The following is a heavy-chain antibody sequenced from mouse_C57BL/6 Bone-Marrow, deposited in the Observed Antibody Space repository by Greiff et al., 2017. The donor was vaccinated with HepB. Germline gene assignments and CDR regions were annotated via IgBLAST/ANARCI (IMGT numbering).Heavy chain of an antibody. J-gene: IGHJ4*01. V-gene: IGHV1-81*01. CDR1: GYTFTSYG. D-gene: IGHD2-4*01. CDR3: ARSRWMDYDYDAYAMDY. CDR2: IYPRSGNT. Sequence: QVQLKESGAELARPGASVKLSCKASGYTFTSYGISWVKQRTGQGLEWIGEIYPRSGNTYYNEKFKGKATLTADKSSSTAYMELRSLTSEDSAVYFCARSRWMDYDYDAYAMDYWGQGTSATVSS.